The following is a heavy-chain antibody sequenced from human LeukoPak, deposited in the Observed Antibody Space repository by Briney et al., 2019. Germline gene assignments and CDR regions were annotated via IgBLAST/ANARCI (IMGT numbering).Heavy chain of an antibody. CDR2: ISTRSLYI. D-gene: IGHD1-1*01. Sequence: PGGSLRLSCAVSGFMFSDYNMNWVRQAPGKGLEWVASISTRSLYIYYADSVRGRFTVSRDNAKNSLYLQMNSLRGEDAAVYYCARGRPRKPLWDDHYYSYMDGWGKGTTVNV. CDR3: ARGRPRKPLWDDHYYSYMDG. V-gene: IGHV3-21*01. CDR1: GFMFSDYN. J-gene: IGHJ6*03.